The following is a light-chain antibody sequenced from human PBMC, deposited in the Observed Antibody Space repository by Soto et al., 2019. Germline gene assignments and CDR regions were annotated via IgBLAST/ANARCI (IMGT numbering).Light chain of an antibody. J-gene: IGKJ5*01. CDR2: DAS. CDR3: QQYTGPPTT. CDR1: QSVGRK. V-gene: IGKV3-15*01. Sequence: EIVMTQSPATLSVSPGEGATLSCRASQSVGRKLVWYQQKAGQAPRPLIFDASTRATGIPARFSGSGSGTEFTLTITRLEPEDSAVYFCQQYTGPPTTFGQGTRLEIK.